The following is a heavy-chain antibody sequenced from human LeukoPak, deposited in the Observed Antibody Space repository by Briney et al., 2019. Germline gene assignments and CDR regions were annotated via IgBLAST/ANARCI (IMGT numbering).Heavy chain of an antibody. CDR3: VKGHRSGYRTGTGY. CDR1: GFTFNSYG. D-gene: IGHD3-22*01. CDR2: ITGSGGST. Sequence: PGGSLRLSCAASGFTFNSYGMSWVRQAPGKGLEWVSTITGSGGSTYYAGSVKGRFTISRDNSKNTLYVQMNSLRAEDTAVYYCVKGHRSGYRTGTGYWGQGTLVTVSS. V-gene: IGHV3-23*01. J-gene: IGHJ4*02.